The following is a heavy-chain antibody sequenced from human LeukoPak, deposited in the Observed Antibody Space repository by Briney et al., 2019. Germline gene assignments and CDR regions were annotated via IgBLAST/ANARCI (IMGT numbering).Heavy chain of an antibody. D-gene: IGHD3-22*01. Sequence: ASVKVSCKAFGYTFTSYAMNWVRQAPGQGLEWMGWINTNTGNPTYAQGFTGRFVFSLDTSVSTAYLQISSLKAEDTAVYYCARDLDYYDSSGYYGGYWGQGTLVTVSS. CDR2: INTNTGNP. V-gene: IGHV7-4-1*02. J-gene: IGHJ4*02. CDR3: ARDLDYYDSSGYYGGY. CDR1: GYTFTSYA.